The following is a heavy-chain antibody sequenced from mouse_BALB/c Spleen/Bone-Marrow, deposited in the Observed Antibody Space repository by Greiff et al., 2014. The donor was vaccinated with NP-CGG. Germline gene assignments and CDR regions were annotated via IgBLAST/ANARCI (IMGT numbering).Heavy chain of an antibody. CDR1: GYSFTGYN. J-gene: IGHJ3*01. V-gene: IGHV1S135*01. D-gene: IGHD1-1*01. Sequence: ESGPELEKPGASVKISCKASGYSFTGYNMNWVKQSDGRSLEWIGNIDPYYGGTSYNQKFRGKATLTVDKSSSTAYMQLTSLTSEDSAAYYCARNHFGSNSLGYWGQGTLVTVSA. CDR2: IDPYYGGT. CDR3: ARNHFGSNSLGY.